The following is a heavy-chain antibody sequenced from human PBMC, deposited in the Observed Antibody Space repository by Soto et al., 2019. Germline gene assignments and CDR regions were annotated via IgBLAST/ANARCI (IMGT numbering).Heavy chain of an antibody. CDR1: GYTFSSYT. D-gene: IGHD3-16*01. Sequence: ASVKVSCKASGYTFSSYTITWVRQAPGQGLEWMGWISPYNGNTNYAQKLQGRVSMTTDTSTSTAYMELRTLRSDDTAMYYCARRQGVTDYWGQGTLVTVSS. V-gene: IGHV1-18*04. J-gene: IGHJ4*02. CDR3: ARRQGVTDY. CDR2: ISPYNGNT.